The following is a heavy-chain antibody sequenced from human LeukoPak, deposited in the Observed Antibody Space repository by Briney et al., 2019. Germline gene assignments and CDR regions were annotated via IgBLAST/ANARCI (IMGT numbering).Heavy chain of an antibody. D-gene: IGHD1-26*01. J-gene: IGHJ3*02. Sequence: AGGSLRLSCAASGFTFSSYAMSWVRQAPGKGLEWVSAISGSGGSTYYADSVKGRFTISRDNSKNTLYLQMNSLRAEDTAVYYCALNRSPPLGAFDIWGQGTMVTVSS. CDR1: GFTFSSYA. V-gene: IGHV3-23*01. CDR2: ISGSGGST. CDR3: ALNRSPPLGAFDI.